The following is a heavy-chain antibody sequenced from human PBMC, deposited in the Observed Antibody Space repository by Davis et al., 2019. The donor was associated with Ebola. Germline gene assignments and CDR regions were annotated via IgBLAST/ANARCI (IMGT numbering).Heavy chain of an antibody. D-gene: IGHD1-7*01. Sequence: GESLKISCAASGFTFSTYAMSWVRQAPGKGLDWVADISGPGAPYYADSVKGRFTISRDNSKNTLYLEMNSLTADDTATYYCSTQLPTWNWVYWGRGTLVTVAS. CDR2: ISGPGAP. J-gene: IGHJ4*02. V-gene: IGHV3-23*01. CDR1: GFTFSTYA. CDR3: STQLPTWNWVY.